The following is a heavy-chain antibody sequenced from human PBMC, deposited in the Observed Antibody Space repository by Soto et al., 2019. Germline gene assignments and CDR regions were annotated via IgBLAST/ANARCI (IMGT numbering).Heavy chain of an antibody. CDR1: GYSFTSYW. CDR2: IYPGDSDT. V-gene: IGHV5-51*01. D-gene: IGHD3-22*01. J-gene: IGHJ4*02. Sequence: PGESLKISCKGSGYSFTSYWIGWVRQMPGKGLEWMGIIYPGDSDTRYSPSFQGQVTISAGKSISTAYLQWSSLKASDTAMYYCARSAYYYDSSGYPAPFDYWGQGTLVTVSS. CDR3: ARSAYYYDSSGYPAPFDY.